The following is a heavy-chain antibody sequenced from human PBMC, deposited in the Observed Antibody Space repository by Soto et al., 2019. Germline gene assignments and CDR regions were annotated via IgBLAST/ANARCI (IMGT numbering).Heavy chain of an antibody. Sequence: QITLKESGPTLVKPTQTLTLTCPFTGFSPSSRHVAVGWIRQPPGKAPEWLALIYWDGDEHDSPSLKSRLTLPKDTSKKQVILTMGDMYPDDTATFFCSHGSGWLFDYWGQGTLVTVSS. D-gene: IGHD6-19*01. V-gene: IGHV2-5*02. CDR3: SHGSGWLFDY. CDR1: GFSPSSRHVA. J-gene: IGHJ4*02. CDR2: IYWDGDE.